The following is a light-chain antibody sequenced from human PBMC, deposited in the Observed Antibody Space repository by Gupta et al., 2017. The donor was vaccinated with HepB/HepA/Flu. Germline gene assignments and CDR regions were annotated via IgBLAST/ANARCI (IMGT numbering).Light chain of an antibody. CDR3: QQTDSTPRT. CDR2: AAS. J-gene: IGKJ1*01. V-gene: IGKV1-39*01. CDR1: QTISSY. Sequence: EIQMTRSPSSLSASVGDRVTITCRASQTISSYLNWYQQKPGKAPNLLIYAASSLQGGVPSRFSGSGYGTEFTLTISSLQPEDFATYYCQQTDSTPRTFGQGTKVEIK.